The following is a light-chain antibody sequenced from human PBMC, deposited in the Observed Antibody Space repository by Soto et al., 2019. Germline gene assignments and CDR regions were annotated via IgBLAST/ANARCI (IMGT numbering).Light chain of an antibody. CDR3: QQYNNWPPT. Sequence: EIVLTQSPGTLSLSPGERATLSCRASQSVSSSYLAWYQQKPGQAPRLLIYGASTRATGIPARFSGSGSGTEFTLTISSLQSEDFAVYYCQQYNNWPPTFGQGTKV. CDR2: GAS. CDR1: QSVSSSY. J-gene: IGKJ1*01. V-gene: IGKV3-15*01.